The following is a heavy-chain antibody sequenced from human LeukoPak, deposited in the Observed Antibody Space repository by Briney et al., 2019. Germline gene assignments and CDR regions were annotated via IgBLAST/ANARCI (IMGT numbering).Heavy chain of an antibody. V-gene: IGHV3-11*04. CDR1: GFTFSDYY. CDR2: ISSSGSTI. Sequence: GGSLRLSCAASGFTFSDYYMSWLRQAPGKGLEWVSYISSSGSTIYYADPVKGRFTISRDNAKNSLYLQMNSLRAEDTAVYYCARGIDYGEFQHWGQGTLVTVSS. J-gene: IGHJ1*01. D-gene: IGHD4-17*01. CDR3: ARGIDYGEFQH.